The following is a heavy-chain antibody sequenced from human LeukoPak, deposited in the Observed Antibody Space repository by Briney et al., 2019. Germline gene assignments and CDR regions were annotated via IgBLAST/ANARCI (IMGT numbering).Heavy chain of an antibody. D-gene: IGHD3-9*01. J-gene: IGHJ4*02. Sequence: GGSLRLSCAASGFTFSSYAMHWVRQAPGKGLEWVAVISYDGSNKYYADSVKGRFTISRDNSKNTLYLQMNSLRAEDTAVYYCARDRNDILTGYSYYFGYWGQGTLVTVSS. CDR1: GFTFSSYA. CDR3: ARDRNDILTGYSYYFGY. V-gene: IGHV3-30-3*01. CDR2: ISYDGSNK.